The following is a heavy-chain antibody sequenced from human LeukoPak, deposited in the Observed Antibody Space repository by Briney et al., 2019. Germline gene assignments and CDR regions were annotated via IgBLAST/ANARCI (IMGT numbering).Heavy chain of an antibody. Sequence: NPSQTLSLTCTVSGDSISSSDYYWSWIPQPAGQGLEWIGRIYTSGSTNYNPTLKHRVTISVETSKNQSSLKLSSVTAAETAVYYCAGTIFGVVRYWGQGTLVTDSS. CDR1: GDSISSSDYY. CDR2: IYTSGST. CDR3: AGTIFGVVRY. V-gene: IGHV4-61*02. D-gene: IGHD3-3*01. J-gene: IGHJ4*02.